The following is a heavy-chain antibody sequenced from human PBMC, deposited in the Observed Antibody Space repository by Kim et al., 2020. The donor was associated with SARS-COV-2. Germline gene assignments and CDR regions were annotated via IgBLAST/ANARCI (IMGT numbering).Heavy chain of an antibody. Sequence: ASVKVSCKASGYTFTGYYMHWVRQAPGQGLEWMGRINPNSGGTKYAQKFQGRVTMTRDTSISTAYMELSRLRSDDTAVYYCATRSPYYYDSSGYYSSYYYGMDVWGQGTTVTVSS. CDR1: GYTFTGYY. D-gene: IGHD3-22*01. J-gene: IGHJ6*02. CDR2: INPNSGGT. CDR3: ATRSPYYYDSSGYYSSYYYGMDV. V-gene: IGHV1-2*06.